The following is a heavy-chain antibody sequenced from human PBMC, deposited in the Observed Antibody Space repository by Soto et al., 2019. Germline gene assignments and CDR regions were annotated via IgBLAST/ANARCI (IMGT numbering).Heavy chain of an antibody. CDR1: GDSISSNNW. CDR2: IHHSGST. D-gene: IGHD2-2*01. V-gene: IGHV4-4*02. Sequence: PSETLSLTCGVSGDSISSNNWWNWVRQPPGKGLEWIGEIHHSGSTNYNPSLKSRVTISVDKSKNQFSLKLNSVTAADTAVYYCARARQYCSSSSCYLDPWGQGALVTVS. CDR3: ARARQYCSSSSCYLDP. J-gene: IGHJ5*02.